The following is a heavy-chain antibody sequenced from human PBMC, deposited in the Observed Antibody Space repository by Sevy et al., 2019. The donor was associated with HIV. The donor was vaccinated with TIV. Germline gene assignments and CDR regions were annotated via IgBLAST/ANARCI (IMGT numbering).Heavy chain of an antibody. CDR1: GFTFSSYA. J-gene: IGHJ3*02. V-gene: IGHV3-23*01. CDR2: ISGSGGST. CDR3: AKDLRPLHAFDI. Sequence: GGSLRLSCAASGFTFSSYAMSWVRQAPGKGLEWVSAISGSGGSTYYADSVKGQFTISRDNSKNTLYLQMNSLRAEDTAVYYCAKDLRPLHAFDIWGQGTMVTVSS.